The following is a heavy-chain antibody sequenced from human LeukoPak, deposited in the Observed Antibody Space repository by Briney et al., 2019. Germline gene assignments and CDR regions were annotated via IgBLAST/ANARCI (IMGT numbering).Heavy chain of an antibody. CDR3: VKDEAFTVTLDY. J-gene: IGHJ4*02. V-gene: IGHV3-30*04. CDR2: ISYDGSNK. D-gene: IGHD4-17*01. CDR1: GFTFSSYA. Sequence: GGSLRLSRAASGFTFSSYAMHWVRQGPGKGLEWVAVISYDGSNKYYADSVKGRFTISRDNSKNTLYLQMNSLRAEDTAVYYCVKDEAFTVTLDYWGQGTLVTVSS.